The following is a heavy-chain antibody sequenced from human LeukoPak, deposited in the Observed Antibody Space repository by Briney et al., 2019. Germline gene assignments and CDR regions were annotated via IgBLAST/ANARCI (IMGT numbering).Heavy chain of an antibody. J-gene: IGHJ4*02. Sequence: GGSLRLSCAASGFTFSSYGMSWVRQAPGKGLEWVSAISGSGGSTYYADSVKGRFTISRDNSKNTLYLQMNSLRAEDTAVYYCANGGPRSGRQWGYFDWLSGYFDYWGQGTLVTVSS. CDR1: GFTFSSYG. CDR3: ANGGPRSGRQWGYFDWLSGYFDY. CDR2: ISGSGGST. V-gene: IGHV3-23*01. D-gene: IGHD3-9*01.